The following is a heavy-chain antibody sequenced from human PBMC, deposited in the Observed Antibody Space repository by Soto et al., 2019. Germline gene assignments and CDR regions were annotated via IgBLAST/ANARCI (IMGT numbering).Heavy chain of an antibody. D-gene: IGHD3-3*01. V-gene: IGHV3-9*01. J-gene: IGHJ4*02. CDR1: GFIFDSYA. CDR3: AKDMSGYPPYYFDY. Sequence: PGGSLRLSCAASGFIFDSYAMHWVRQAPGKGLEWVSGLNWNSGDIGYADSVKGRFTISRDNAENSLFLQMNSLRDEDTALYYCAKDMSGYPPYYFDYWGQGVRVTVSS. CDR2: LNWNSGDI.